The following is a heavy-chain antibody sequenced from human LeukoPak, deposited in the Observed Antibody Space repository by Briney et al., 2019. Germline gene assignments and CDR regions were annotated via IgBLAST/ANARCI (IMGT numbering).Heavy chain of an antibody. D-gene: IGHD1-26*01. CDR3: ARIGGSFPSLDS. V-gene: IGHV4-61*02. J-gene: IGHJ5*01. Sequence: KPSETLSLTCAVSGVSISSSNYYWSWVRQPAGKGLEWIGRIYTTGSSNYNPSLESRVTMSVDTSKNQFSLRLSSVTVADTAVYYCARIGGSFPSLDSWGQGTLVTVSS. CDR1: GVSISSSNYY. CDR2: IYTTGSS.